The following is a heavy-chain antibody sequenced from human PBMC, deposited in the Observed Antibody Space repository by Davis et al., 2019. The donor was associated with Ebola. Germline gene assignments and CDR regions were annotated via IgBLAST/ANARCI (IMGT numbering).Heavy chain of an antibody. V-gene: IGHV3-53*05. CDR3: AGGTYYYYGMDV. D-gene: IGHD2-15*01. CDR1: GFTVSSNY. Sequence: GESLKISCAASGFTVSSNYMSWVRQAPGKGLEWVSTFGTGGDTYYADSVKGRFAISRDNSRGTLYLQMNSLRAEDTAVYYCAGGTYYYYGMDVWGQGTTVTVSS. CDR2: FGTGGDT. J-gene: IGHJ6*02.